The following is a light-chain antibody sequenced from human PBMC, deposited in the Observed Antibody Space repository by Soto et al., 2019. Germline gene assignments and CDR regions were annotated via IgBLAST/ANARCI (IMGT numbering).Light chain of an antibody. V-gene: IGKV1-5*03. CDR3: QQYDTYWT. CDR1: QGIGSW. Sequence: IQMTQSPSTLSASVGDRVIITCLASQGIGSWLAWYQQKPGKAPKLLIYKASTLESGVPSRCSGSGSGTDFTLTISSLQPDDFATYYCQQYDTYWTFGQGTKVEIK. CDR2: KAS. J-gene: IGKJ1*01.